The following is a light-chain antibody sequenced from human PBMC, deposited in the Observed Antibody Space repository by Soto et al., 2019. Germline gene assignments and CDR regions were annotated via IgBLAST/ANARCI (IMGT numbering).Light chain of an antibody. CDR3: HQYHYWSRPS. CDR2: DTS. J-gene: IGKJ4*01. V-gene: IGKV3-11*01. CDR1: QSVSNF. Sequence: EIVLAQSPGTMSLSPGKRASLSCRASQSVSNFLAWYQQKPGQAPRLVIYDTSNRATGIPARFSGSGSGTDFTLTINNLDPEDFAVYYCHQYHYWSRPSFGGGTKVDIK.